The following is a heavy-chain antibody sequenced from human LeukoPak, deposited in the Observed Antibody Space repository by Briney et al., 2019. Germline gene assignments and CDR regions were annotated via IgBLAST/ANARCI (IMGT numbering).Heavy chain of an antibody. V-gene: IGHV3-21*01. J-gene: IGHJ4*02. CDR1: GFTYSSYS. Sequence: GSLRLSWAGSGFTYSSYSMKWVRPAPGKGLGWVSSISSSSSYIYYADSVKGRFTISRDNAKNSLYLQMNGLGAEDTAVYYCARELNGYGYYFFDYWGPGTLVTVSS. CDR3: ARELNGYGYYFFDY. D-gene: IGHD3-16*01. CDR2: ISSSSSYI.